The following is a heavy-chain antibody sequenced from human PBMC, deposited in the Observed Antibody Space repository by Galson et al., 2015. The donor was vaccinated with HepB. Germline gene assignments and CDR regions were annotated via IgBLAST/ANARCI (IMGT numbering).Heavy chain of an antibody. CDR3: AKDADGALEANY. Sequence: SLRLSCAASGFTFSSYAMSWVRQAPGKGLEWVSAISGSGGSTYYADSVKGRFTISRDNSKNTLYLQMNNLRAEDTAVYYCAKDADGALEANYWGQGTLVTVSS. CDR2: ISGSGGST. V-gene: IGHV3-23*01. J-gene: IGHJ4*02. CDR1: GFTFSSYA. D-gene: IGHD3-10*01.